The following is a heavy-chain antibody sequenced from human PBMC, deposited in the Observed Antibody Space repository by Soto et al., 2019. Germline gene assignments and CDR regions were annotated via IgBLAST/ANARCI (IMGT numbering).Heavy chain of an antibody. CDR3: ARESGGATATLDYYYFYIDV. D-gene: IGHD5-12*01. CDR1: GDTFNDYY. CDR2: INPNGGVT. V-gene: IGHV1-2*04. J-gene: IGHJ6*03. Sequence: QVQLVQSGAEVKKPGASVTVSCRSSGDTFNDYYIHWVRQAPGQGLERMGWINPNGGVTKYAQKSQGWVSMTRDTSIRTVYMQLSRLRSDETAVYYCARESGGATATLDYYYFYIDVWGTGTTVTVSS.